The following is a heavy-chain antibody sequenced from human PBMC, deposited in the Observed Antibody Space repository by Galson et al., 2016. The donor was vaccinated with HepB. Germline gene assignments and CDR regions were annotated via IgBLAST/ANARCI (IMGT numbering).Heavy chain of an antibody. D-gene: IGHD3-16*01. CDR1: GGSISSYY. CDR2: IYYSGST. CDR3: ARWYYDYVWGSYGMDV. V-gene: IGHV4-59*01. J-gene: IGHJ6*02. Sequence: ETLSLTCTVSGGSISSYYWSWIRQPPGKGLERIGYIYYSGSTNYNPSLKSRVTISVDTSKNQFSLKLSSVTAADTTVYYCARWYYDYVWGSYGMDVWGQGTTVTVSS.